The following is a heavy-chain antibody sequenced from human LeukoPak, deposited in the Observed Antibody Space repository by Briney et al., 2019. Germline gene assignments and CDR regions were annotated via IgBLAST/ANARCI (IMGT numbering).Heavy chain of an antibody. D-gene: IGHD6-19*01. V-gene: IGHV4-31*03. J-gene: IGHJ6*02. CDR3: ARDPPTPKLRYSSGSYGIDV. CDR1: CGSISSGGYY. Sequence: SETLSLTRTVSCGSISSGGYYWSWIRQHPGKGLEWIGYIYYSGSTYYNRSLESRVTISVDTSKNQLSLNLSSVTDAATDVYYCARDPPTPKLRYSSGSYGIDVWGQGTTVTVSS. CDR2: IYYSGST.